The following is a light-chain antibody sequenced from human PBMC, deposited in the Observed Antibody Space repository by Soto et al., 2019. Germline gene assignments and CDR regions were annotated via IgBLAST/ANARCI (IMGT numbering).Light chain of an antibody. CDR2: AAS. J-gene: IGKJ4*01. CDR3: QQSYSTPELT. V-gene: IGKV1-39*01. CDR1: QAINKN. Sequence: DIEMTRCKTSLSASVRDRVSITCQAIQAINKNLNWYQQRPGKAPKLLVYAASSLQSGVPSRFSGSGSGTDFTLTISSLQPEDFATYYCQQSYSTPELTFGGGSMV.